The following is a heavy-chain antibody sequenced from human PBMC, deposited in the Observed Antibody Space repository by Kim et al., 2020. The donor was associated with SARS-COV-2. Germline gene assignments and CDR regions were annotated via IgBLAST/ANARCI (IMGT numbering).Heavy chain of an antibody. CDR3: ARLSLGVGAPEIYYYGMDV. CDR1: GYSFTSYW. D-gene: IGHD1-26*01. J-gene: IGHJ6*02. CDR2: IYPGDSDT. Sequence: GESLKISCKGSGYSFTSYWIGWVRQMPGKGLEWMGIIYPGDSDTRYSPSFQGQVTISADKSISTAYLQWSSLKASDTAMYYCARLSLGVGAPEIYYYGMDVWGQGTTVTVSS. V-gene: IGHV5-51*01.